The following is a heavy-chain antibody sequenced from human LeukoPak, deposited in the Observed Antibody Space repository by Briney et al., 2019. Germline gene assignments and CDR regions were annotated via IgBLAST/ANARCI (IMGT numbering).Heavy chain of an antibody. Sequence: GASLKIYPKGSGYNFTNYRIGWVRQTPGKGLEWIGRIDPSDSYTNYSPSFQGHVTISADKSTSTASLQWSSLKASDTAVYYCARPGIAVAGFFDYWGQGTLVTVSS. CDR3: ARPGIAVAGFFDY. CDR1: GYNFTNYR. D-gene: IGHD6-19*01. J-gene: IGHJ4*02. V-gene: IGHV5-10-1*01. CDR2: IDPSDSYT.